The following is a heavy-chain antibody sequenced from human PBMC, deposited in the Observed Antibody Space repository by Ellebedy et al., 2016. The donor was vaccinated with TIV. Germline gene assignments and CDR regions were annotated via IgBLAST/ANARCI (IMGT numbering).Heavy chain of an antibody. J-gene: IGHJ6*02. V-gene: IGHV4-59*01. CDR1: GDFISSYY. D-gene: IGHD3-16*01. CDR2: IYHSGST. Sequence: SETLSLXXTVSGDFISSYYWSWIRQPPGKGLEWIGHIYHSGSTNYNPSLKSRVTISIDTSKSQFSLKLSSVTAADTAVYYCASYTADYYYYGLDVWGQGTTVTVSS. CDR3: ASYTADYYYYGLDV.